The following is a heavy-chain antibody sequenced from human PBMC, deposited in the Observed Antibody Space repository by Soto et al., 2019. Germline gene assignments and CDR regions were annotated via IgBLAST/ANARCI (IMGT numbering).Heavy chain of an antibody. Sequence: GGSLRLSCAASGFTFSEYYVTWIRQAPGKGLEWVSSISSSGDNIYYGDSVKGRFTISRDNTRNLLYLQMNSLRAEDTAFYYCAISQDRGGRTTFIYWGQGTQVTVSS. CDR1: GFTFSEYY. D-gene: IGHD3-16*01. CDR3: AISQDRGGRTTFIY. V-gene: IGHV3-11*01. CDR2: ISSSGDNI. J-gene: IGHJ4*02.